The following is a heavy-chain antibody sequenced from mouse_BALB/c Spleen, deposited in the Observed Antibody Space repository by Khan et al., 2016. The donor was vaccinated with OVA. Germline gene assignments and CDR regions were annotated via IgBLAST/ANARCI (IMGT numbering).Heavy chain of an antibody. CDR2: IDPSDNYT. CDR3: ARPYFYGSSTWFGY. J-gene: IGHJ3*01. D-gene: IGHD1-1*01. CDR1: GYTFTSFW. Sequence: QVQLQQPGAELVKPGASVKLSCKASGYTFTSFWLHWVKQRPGLGLEWIGEIDPSDNYTNYNQKFKGKATLTLDKSSSTAYMQLSSLTSEDSAVYYCARPYFYGSSTWFGYWGQGTLVTVSA. V-gene: IGHV1-69*02.